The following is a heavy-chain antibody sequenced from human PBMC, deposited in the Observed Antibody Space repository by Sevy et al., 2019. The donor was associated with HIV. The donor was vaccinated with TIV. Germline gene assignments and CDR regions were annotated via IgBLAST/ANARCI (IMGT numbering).Heavy chain of an antibody. Sequence: ASVKVSCKASGYTFTGYYMHWVRQAPGQGLEWMGRINPNSGGTNYAQKFQGRVTMTRDTSISTAYMELGRLRSDDTAVYYCARPPAYCSGGSCYRDAFDIWGQGTMVTVSS. D-gene: IGHD2-15*01. J-gene: IGHJ3*02. CDR2: INPNSGGT. V-gene: IGHV1-2*06. CDR1: GYTFTGYY. CDR3: ARPPAYCSGGSCYRDAFDI.